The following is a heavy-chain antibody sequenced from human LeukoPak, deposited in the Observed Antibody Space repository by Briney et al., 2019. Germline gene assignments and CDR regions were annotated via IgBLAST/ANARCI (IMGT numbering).Heavy chain of an antibody. CDR2: ISGSGGST. J-gene: IGHJ6*03. CDR3: AKDPGDYYYYYMDV. V-gene: IGHV3-23*01. Sequence: PGGSLRLSCAASGFTFSSYAMSWVRQAPGKGLEWVSAISGSGGSTYYADSVKGRFTISRDNSKNTLYLQMNSLRAEDTAVYCCAKDPGDYYYYYMDVWGKGTTVTVSS. CDR1: GFTFSSYA.